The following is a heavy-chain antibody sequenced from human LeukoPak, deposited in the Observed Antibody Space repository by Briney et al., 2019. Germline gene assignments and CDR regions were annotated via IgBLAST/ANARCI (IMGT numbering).Heavy chain of an antibody. J-gene: IGHJ5*02. D-gene: IGHD6-13*01. Sequence: SETLSLTCTVSGGSISSNCWNWLRQPPGKGLEWVGRIYNTGSTNYNPSLDSRVTMSVATSKNQFSLKLSSVTAADTAVYYCVRAKISAAGVWLFDPWGQETLITVSS. CDR1: GGSISSNC. CDR3: VRAKISAAGVWLFDP. V-gene: IGHV4-4*07. CDR2: IYNTGST.